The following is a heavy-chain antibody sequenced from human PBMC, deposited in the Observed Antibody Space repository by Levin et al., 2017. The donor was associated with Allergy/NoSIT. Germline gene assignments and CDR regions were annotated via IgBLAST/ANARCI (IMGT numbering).Heavy chain of an antibody. J-gene: IGHJ4*02. V-gene: IGHV3-21*01. D-gene: IGHD5-18*01. CDR2: ITDTSSYI. Sequence: GGSLRLSCVASGFTFSTYTMNWVRQAPGKGLEWVSSITDTSSYIYYADSVKGRFTISRDNAKNSLFLQMNSLRAEDTAVYYCAKDSRTWDTVMRFDYWGQGALVTVSS. CDR3: AKDSRTWDTVMRFDY. CDR1: GFTFSTYT.